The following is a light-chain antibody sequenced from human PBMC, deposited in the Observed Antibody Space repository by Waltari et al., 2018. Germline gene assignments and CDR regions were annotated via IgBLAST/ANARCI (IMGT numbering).Light chain of an antibody. J-gene: IGLJ2*01. Sequence: QSVLTQPPPASGTPGQRVTIACSATSSNIGSNYVYCYQQPPGTTPKLLIYRNNQRPSGVPDRFSGSKSGTSASLAISGLRSEDEADYYCAAWDDSLSGPVVFGGGTKLTVL. V-gene: IGLV1-47*01. CDR1: SSNIGSNY. CDR2: RNN. CDR3: AAWDDSLSGPVV.